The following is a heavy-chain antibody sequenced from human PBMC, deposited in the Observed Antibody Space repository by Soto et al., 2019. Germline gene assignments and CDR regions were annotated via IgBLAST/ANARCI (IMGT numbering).Heavy chain of an antibody. CDR1: GDSMSSSNW. D-gene: IGHD3-10*01. J-gene: IGHJ5*02. CDR2: IYYSGST. CDR3: ARPNNFYGSGSYSIWFDP. Sequence: PSETLSLTCTVSGDSMSSSNWWNWVRQPPGKGLEWIGYIYYSGSTNYNPSLKSRVTISVDTSKNQFSLKLSSVTAADTAVYYCARPNNFYGSGSYSIWFDPWGQGTLVTVS. V-gene: IGHV4-59*08.